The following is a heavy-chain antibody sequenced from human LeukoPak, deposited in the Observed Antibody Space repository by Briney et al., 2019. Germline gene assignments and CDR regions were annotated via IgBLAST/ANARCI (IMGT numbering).Heavy chain of an antibody. CDR2: MNPVSGNA. V-gene: IGHV1-8*01. Sequence: ASVKISCKASGYTFTNFDINWVRQAPGQGLEWMGWMNPVSGNAGSAQKFQGRVTLTRDTSMSTAYMEVTSLRSDDTAFYYCARAPMGRGALYWGQGTLVTVNS. CDR3: ARAPMGRGALY. J-gene: IGHJ4*02. D-gene: IGHD3-10*01. CDR1: GYTFTNFD.